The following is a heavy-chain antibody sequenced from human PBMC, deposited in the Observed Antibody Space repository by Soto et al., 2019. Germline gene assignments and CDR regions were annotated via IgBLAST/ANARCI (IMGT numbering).Heavy chain of an antibody. CDR3: ARGGADILTGPLDY. Sequence: EVQLVESGGGLVQPGGSLRLSCAASGFIFSHYWMHWVRQAPGKGLVWVSRIKSGEIGISYADSVKGRFTISRDNAKNTLYLQMNSLRVEDTAVYYCARGGADILTGPLDYWGQGTLVTVSS. J-gene: IGHJ4*02. D-gene: IGHD3-9*01. V-gene: IGHV3-74*01. CDR2: IKSGEIGI. CDR1: GFIFSHYW.